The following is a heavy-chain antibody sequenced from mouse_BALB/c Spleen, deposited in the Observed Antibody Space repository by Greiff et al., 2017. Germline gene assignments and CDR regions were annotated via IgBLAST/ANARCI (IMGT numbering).Heavy chain of an antibody. D-gene: IGHD1-1*01. CDR2: ISSGGSYT. J-gene: IGHJ3*01. Sequence: EVQRVESGGGLVKPGGSLKLSCAASGFTFSSYAMSWVRQSPEKRLEWVAEISSGGSYTYYPDTVTGRFTISRDNAKNTLYLEMSSLRSEDTAMYYCARSYYYGSSYDAYWGQGTLVTVSA. V-gene: IGHV5-9-4*01. CDR1: GFTFSSYA. CDR3: ARSYYYGSSYDAY.